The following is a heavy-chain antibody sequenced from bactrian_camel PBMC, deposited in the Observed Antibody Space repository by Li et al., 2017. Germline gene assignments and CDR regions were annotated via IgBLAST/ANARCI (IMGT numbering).Heavy chain of an antibody. Sequence: QVQLVESGGGSVQAGGSLRLSCAASGYSQSCMGRIRQVPGKEREGFAAIDTAGNTNYAVSVKGRFTISQDNAKNTLYLQMNSLRVEDTAMYVCAADQGATCAFGVLDFAYQGRGTQVTVS. D-gene: IGHD3*01. CDR2: IDTAGNT. CDR3: AADQGATCAFGVLDFAY. V-gene: IGHV3S53*01. CDR1: GYSQSC. J-gene: IGHJ6*01.